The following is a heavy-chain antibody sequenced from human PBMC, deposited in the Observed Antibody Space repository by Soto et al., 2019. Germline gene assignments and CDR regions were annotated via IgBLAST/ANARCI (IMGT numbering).Heavy chain of an antibody. D-gene: IGHD3-3*01. CDR2: INPGSVAA. CDR3: ARGGEVGVAGSAAFDI. J-gene: IGHJ3*02. Sequence: QVQLVQSGAEVKKPGASVKISCTASGYTVTTHYMHWVRQAPGRGLEWMGAINPGSVAAKYTQTFQARVTMTRDTSTNTVYMEMRALRSEDTAVFYCARGGEVGVAGSAAFDIWGKGTMVTVSS. CDR1: GYTVTTHY. V-gene: IGHV1-46*01.